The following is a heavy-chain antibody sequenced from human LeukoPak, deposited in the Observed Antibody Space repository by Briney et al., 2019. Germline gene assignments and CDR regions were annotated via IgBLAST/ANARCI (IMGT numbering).Heavy chain of an antibody. CDR3: ARVRGNRGKYFDY. CDR1: GGSFSGYY. V-gene: IGHV4-34*01. CDR2: INHSGST. D-gene: IGHD3-16*01. Sequence: SETLSLTCAVYGGSFSGYYWSWIRQPPGKGLEWIGEINHSGSTNYDPSLKSRVTISVDTSKNQFSLKPSSVTAADTAVYYCARVRGNRGKYFDYWGQGTLVTVSS. J-gene: IGHJ4*02.